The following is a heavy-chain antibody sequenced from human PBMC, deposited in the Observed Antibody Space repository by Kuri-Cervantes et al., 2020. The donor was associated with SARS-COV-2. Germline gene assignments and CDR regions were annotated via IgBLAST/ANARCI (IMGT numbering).Heavy chain of an antibody. CDR3: ARGSIAVPTGNYFDY. Sequence: GGSLRLSCAASGFTFNTSGMNWVRQAPGKGLEWVSSISSSSNYIYYADSVGGRFTISRDNAKNSLYLQMNSLRAEDTSVYYCARGSIAVPTGNYFDYWGQGTLVTCYS. D-gene: IGHD6-19*01. CDR2: ISSSSNYI. V-gene: IGHV3-21*01. CDR1: GFTFNTSG. J-gene: IGHJ4*02.